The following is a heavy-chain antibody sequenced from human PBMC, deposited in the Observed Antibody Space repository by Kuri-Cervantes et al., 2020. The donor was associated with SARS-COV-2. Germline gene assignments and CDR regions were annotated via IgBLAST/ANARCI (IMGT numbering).Heavy chain of an antibody. CDR1: GGSISSSSYY. D-gene: IGHD3-16*01. CDR2: INHSGST. CDR3: AGDQGGYYMDV. V-gene: IGHV4-39*07. Sequence: GSLRLSCTVSGGSISSSSYYWGWIRQPPGKGLEWIGEINHSGSTNYNPSLKSRVTISVDTSKNQFSLKLSSVTAADTAVYYCAGDQGGYYMDVWGKGTTVTVSS. J-gene: IGHJ6*03.